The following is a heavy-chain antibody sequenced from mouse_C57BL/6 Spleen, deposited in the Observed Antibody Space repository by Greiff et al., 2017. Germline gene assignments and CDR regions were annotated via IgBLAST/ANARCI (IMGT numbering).Heavy chain of an antibody. CDR1: GYTFTSYW. J-gene: IGHJ2*01. D-gene: IGHD2-1*01. CDR3: ARSDYGKGYFDY. Sequence: VQLQQSGAELVMPGASVKLSCKASGYTFTSYWMHWVKQRPGQGLEWIGEIDPSDSYTNYNQKFKGKSTLTVDKSSSTAYMQLSSLTSEDSAVYYCARSDYGKGYFDYWGQGTTLTVSS. CDR2: IDPSDSYT. V-gene: IGHV1-69*01.